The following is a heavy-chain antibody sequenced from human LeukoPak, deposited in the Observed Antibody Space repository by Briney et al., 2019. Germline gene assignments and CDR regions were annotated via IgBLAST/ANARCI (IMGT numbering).Heavy chain of an antibody. CDR2: IYYSGST. J-gene: IGHJ4*02. D-gene: IGHD6-13*01. CDR3: ARGSPAAGDY. CDR1: GGSISSYY. Sequence: SETLSLTCTVSGGSISSYYWSWIRQPPGKGLEWIGYIYYSGSTNYNPSHKSRVTISVDTSKNQFSLKLSSVTAADTAVYYCARGSPAAGDYWGQGTLVTVSS. V-gene: IGHV4-59*01.